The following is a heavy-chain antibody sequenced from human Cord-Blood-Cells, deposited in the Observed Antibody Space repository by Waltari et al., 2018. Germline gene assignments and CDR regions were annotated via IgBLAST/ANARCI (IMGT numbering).Heavy chain of an antibody. J-gene: IGHJ4*02. CDR2: ISYDGSNK. CDR1: GGPCSSNA. CDR3: GREALGSFDY. D-gene: IGHD7-27*01. Sequence: QVPLVGSGGGAVQHGRSLGLSWADSGGPCSSNAMHWVRQAPGKGLEWVAVISYDGSNKYYADSVKSRFAISRDNSKNTMYLQMNSLRAEDPAVYYCGREALGSFDYWGQGTLVTVSS. V-gene: IGHV3-30*09.